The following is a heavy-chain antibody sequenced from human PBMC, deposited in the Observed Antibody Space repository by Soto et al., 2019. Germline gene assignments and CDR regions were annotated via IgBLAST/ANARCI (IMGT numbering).Heavy chain of an antibody. Sequence: QVQLVQSGAEVKKPGASVKVSCKASGYTFTSYGISWVLQAPGQGREWMGWISAYNGNTNYAQKLQGRVTMTTDQSTSTAYMELRSLRSDDTAVYYCASAPPYDSSGYNDYWGQGTLVTVSS. V-gene: IGHV1-18*04. CDR3: ASAPPYDSSGYNDY. CDR2: ISAYNGNT. D-gene: IGHD3-22*01. CDR1: GYTFTSYG. J-gene: IGHJ4*02.